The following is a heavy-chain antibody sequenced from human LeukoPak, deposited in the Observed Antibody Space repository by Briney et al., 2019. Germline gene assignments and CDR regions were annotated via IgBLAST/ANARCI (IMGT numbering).Heavy chain of an antibody. CDR2: INRNGDGT. V-gene: IGHV3-23*01. CDR3: AKDRPIGSDH. Sequence: GGSLRLSCAASGFTFVGYDMSWVRQAPGKGLEWVSGINRNGDGTYYADSVEGRFTISRDNSKDTLYLQMNSVCAEDTAVYYCAKDRPIGSDHWGQGTLVTVSS. J-gene: IGHJ5*02. D-gene: IGHD1-26*01. CDR1: GFTFVGYD.